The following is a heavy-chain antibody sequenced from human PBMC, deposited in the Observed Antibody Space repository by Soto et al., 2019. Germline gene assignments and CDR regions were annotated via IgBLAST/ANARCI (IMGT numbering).Heavy chain of an antibody. J-gene: IGHJ4*02. Sequence: EVHLVESGGGSVQPGGSLKLSCAGSGFAFSSYWIHWVRQVPGKGLVWVSRINGDGSTTSYADSVRGRFTISRDNAKDTLYLQMNSLRAEDTALYLCARVGQGRYCFDYWGQGTRVTVSS. CDR3: ARVGQGRYCFDY. V-gene: IGHV3-74*01. CDR1: GFAFSSYW. CDR2: INGDGSTT.